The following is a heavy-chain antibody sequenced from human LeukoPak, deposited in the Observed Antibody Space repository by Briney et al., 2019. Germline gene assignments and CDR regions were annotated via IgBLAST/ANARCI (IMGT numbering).Heavy chain of an antibody. Sequence: GGSLRLSCAASGFTFSSYAMSWVRQAPGKGLEWVSAISGSGGSTYYADSVKGRFTISRDNSKNTLYLQMNSLRAEDTAVYYCAKGSGSYGHSSVFDYWGQGTLVTVSS. CDR1: GFTFSSYA. J-gene: IGHJ4*02. V-gene: IGHV3-23*01. D-gene: IGHD1-26*01. CDR2: ISGSGGST. CDR3: AKGSGSYGHSSVFDY.